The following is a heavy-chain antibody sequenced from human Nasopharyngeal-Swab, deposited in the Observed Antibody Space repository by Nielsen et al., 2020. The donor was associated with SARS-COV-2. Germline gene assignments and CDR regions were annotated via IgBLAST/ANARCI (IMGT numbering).Heavy chain of an antibody. Sequence: ASVKVSCKASGYTFTTYVISWVRQAPGQGLEWMGWISPYNGKTKYAQKFQDRVTMTTDTSTSTAYMELRSLRSDDTAVYFCARDPRGPDYWGQGTLVTVSS. CDR3: ARDPRGPDY. D-gene: IGHD6-25*01. V-gene: IGHV1-18*01. CDR1: GYTFTTYV. CDR2: ISPYNGKT. J-gene: IGHJ4*02.